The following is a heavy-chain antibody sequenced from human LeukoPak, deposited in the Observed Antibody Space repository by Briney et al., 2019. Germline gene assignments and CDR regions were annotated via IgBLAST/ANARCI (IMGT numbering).Heavy chain of an antibody. V-gene: IGHV4-4*07. CDR3: ARRYSSGWVFDY. D-gene: IGHD6-19*01. Sequence: SETLSLTCTVSVGCINGYYRSWLRQPAGKGLEWIGRIYTSGSTNYNPSLKSRVTISVDKSKNQFSLKLNSVTAADTAVYYCARRYSSGWVFDYWGQGTLVTVSS. CDR2: IYTSGST. J-gene: IGHJ4*02. CDR1: VGCINGYY.